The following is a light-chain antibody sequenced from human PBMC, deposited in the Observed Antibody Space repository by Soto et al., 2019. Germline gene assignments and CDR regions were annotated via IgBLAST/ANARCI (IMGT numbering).Light chain of an antibody. CDR1: QSVRSN. CDR3: QQYNNWPPWT. J-gene: IGKJ1*01. CDR2: GAS. V-gene: IGKV3-15*01. Sequence: EIVVTRSPGTLYLSQGEVATLSCRASQSVRSNLAWYQQKPGQAPRLLIYGASTRATGIPARFSGSGSGTEFTLTISSLQSEDFAVYYCQQYNNWPPWTFGQGTKVAI.